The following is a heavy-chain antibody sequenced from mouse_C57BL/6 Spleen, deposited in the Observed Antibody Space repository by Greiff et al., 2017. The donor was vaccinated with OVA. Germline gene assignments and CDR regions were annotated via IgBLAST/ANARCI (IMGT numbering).Heavy chain of an antibody. J-gene: IGHJ4*01. CDR1: GFSLTSYG. Sequence: VQLQQSGPGLVQPSQSLSITCTVSGFSLTSYGVHWVRQSPGTGLEWLGVIWRGGSTDYNAAFMSRLSITKDNSKSQVFFKMNSLQADDTAIYYCAKPSIVTHYYAMDYWGQGTSVTVSS. CDR2: IWRGGST. CDR3: AKPSIVTHYYAMDY. D-gene: IGHD2-5*01. V-gene: IGHV2-5*01.